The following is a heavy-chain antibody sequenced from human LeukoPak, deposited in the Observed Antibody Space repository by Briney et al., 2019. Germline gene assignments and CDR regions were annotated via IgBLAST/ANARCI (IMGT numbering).Heavy chain of an antibody. D-gene: IGHD3-22*01. CDR2: ISGSGGST. Sequence: GGSLRLSCAASGFTFSSYAMSWVRQAPGKGLEWVSAISGSGGSTYYADSVKGRFTISRDNSKNTLYLQMNSLRAEDTAVYYCAKDLERNYDSSGYYDYWGQGTLVTVSS. J-gene: IGHJ4*02. CDR3: AKDLERNYDSSGYYDY. V-gene: IGHV3-23*01. CDR1: GFTFSSYA.